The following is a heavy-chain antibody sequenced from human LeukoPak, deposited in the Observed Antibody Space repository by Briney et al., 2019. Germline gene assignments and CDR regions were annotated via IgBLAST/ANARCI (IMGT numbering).Heavy chain of an antibody. CDR2: IYYSGST. J-gene: IGHJ2*01. CDR1: GGSISSYY. V-gene: IGHV4-59*08. CDR3: ARHCSSTSCYSRWYFDL. Sequence: PSETLSLTCTVSGGSISSYYWSWIRQPPGKGLEWIGYIYYSGSTNYNPSLKSRVTISVDTSKNQFSLKLSSVPAADTAVYYCARHCSSTSCYSRWYFDLWGRGTLVTVSS. D-gene: IGHD2-2*01.